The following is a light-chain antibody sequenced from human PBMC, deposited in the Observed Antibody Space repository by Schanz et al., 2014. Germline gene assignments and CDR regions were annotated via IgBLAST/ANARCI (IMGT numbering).Light chain of an antibody. J-gene: IGKJ1*01. CDR1: QRVNTN. CDR3: QQRSNWPLPWT. V-gene: IGKV3-11*01. CDR2: DAS. Sequence: EIVLTQSPGALSLSPGERATFSCRASQRVNTNFLAWFQQKPGQAPRLLIYDASKRATGIPAKFSGSGSGTDFTLTISSLEPEDFAVYYCQQRSNWPLPWTFGQGTKVEIK.